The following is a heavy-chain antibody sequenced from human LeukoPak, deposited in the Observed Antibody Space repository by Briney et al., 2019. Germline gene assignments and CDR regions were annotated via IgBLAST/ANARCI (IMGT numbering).Heavy chain of an antibody. J-gene: IGHJ3*02. Sequence: SETLSLTCTVSGGSISGYSWSWIRQPPGKGLEWIGYIYYSGSTNYNPSLKSRVTMSVDTSKNQFSLKLTSVTAADTAVYYCARNWHDYAFDIWGQGTMVTVSS. CDR3: ARNWHDYAFDI. CDR2: IYYSGST. D-gene: IGHD1-1*01. V-gene: IGHV4-59*08. CDR1: GGSISGYS.